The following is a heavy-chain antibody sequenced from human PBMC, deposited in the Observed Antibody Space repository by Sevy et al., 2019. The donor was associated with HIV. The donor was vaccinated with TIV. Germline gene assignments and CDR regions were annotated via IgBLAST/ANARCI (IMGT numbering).Heavy chain of an antibody. D-gene: IGHD3-22*01. V-gene: IGHV3-21*06. J-gene: IGHJ3*01. CDR1: GFSFDTYS. CDR3: ARDDYDTTPCAFDV. Sequence: GGSLRLSCIASGFSFDTYSMNWVRQTPGQGLEWVSSISSGSSYIYYADSVKGRFTISRDNAKNSLSLKMNSLRVEDTAIYYCARDDYDTTPCAFDVWGQGTMVTVSS. CDR2: ISSGSSYI.